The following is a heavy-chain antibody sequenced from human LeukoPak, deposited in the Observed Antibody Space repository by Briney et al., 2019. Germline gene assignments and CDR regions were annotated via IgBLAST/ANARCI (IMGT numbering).Heavy chain of an antibody. CDR3: ATGGSEYRSDWFDS. J-gene: IGHJ5*01. V-gene: IGHV3-48*01. D-gene: IGHD5-18*01. CDR2: LTRTSSAT. Sequence: GGSLRLSCVGSGFRFSSYDMNWVRQAPGRGLEWLSYLTRTSSATWYADSVKGRFTVFRDNAKSSLYLQMNSLRVEDTAVYYCATGGSEYRSDWFDSWGQGTLVNVAS. CDR1: GFRFSSYD.